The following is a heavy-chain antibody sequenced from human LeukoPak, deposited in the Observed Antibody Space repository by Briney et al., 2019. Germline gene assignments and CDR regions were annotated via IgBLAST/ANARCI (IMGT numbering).Heavy chain of an antibody. CDR3: ARGDYDSSGYYDH. J-gene: IGHJ4*02. CDR1: GFTVCSNY. CDR2: IYSGGST. D-gene: IGHD3-22*01. V-gene: IGHV3-66*01. Sequence: GGSLRLSCAASGFTVCSNYMSWVRQAPGKGLEWVSVIYSGGSTYYADSVKGRFTISRDNSKNTLYLQMNSLRAEDTAVYYCARGDYDSSGYYDHWGQGTLVTVSS.